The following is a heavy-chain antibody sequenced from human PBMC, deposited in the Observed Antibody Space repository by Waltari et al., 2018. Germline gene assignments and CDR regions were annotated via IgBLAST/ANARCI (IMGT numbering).Heavy chain of an antibody. D-gene: IGHD3-22*01. CDR3: ATEGHYYDSSGYYYGNY. J-gene: IGHJ4*02. V-gene: IGHV1-24*01. CDR2: FDPEDGET. CDR1: GYTLPDLS. Sequence: QVQLVQSGAEVKKPGASVKVSCKVSGYTLPDLSMHWVRQAPGKGLEWMGGFDPEDGETIYAQKFQGRVTMTEDTSTDTAYMELSSLRSEDTAVYYCATEGHYYDSSGYYYGNYWGQGTLVTVSS.